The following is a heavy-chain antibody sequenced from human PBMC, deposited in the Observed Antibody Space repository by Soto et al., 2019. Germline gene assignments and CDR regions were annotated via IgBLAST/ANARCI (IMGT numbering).Heavy chain of an antibody. J-gene: IGHJ5*02. V-gene: IGHV1-69*06. CDR3: ARKSKGIAAGVGVLDP. CDR2: IIPIFGTA. D-gene: IGHD6-13*01. Sequence: GASVKVSCKASGGTFSSYAISWVRQAPGQGLEWMGGIIPIFGTANYAQKFQGRVTITADKSTSTAYMELSSLRSEDTAVYYCARKSKGIAAGVGVLDPWGQGTLVTVSS. CDR1: GGTFSSYA.